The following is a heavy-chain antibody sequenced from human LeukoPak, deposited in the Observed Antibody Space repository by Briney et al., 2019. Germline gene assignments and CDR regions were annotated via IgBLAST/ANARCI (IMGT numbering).Heavy chain of an antibody. Sequence: SQTLSLTCTVSGGSISSGSYYWSWIRQPAGKGLEWIGRIYTSGSTYYNPSLKSRVTISVDTSKNQFSLKLSSVTAADTAVYYCARHLGYDFWSGYYYFDYWGQGTLVTVSS. CDR1: GGSISSGSYY. CDR2: IYTSGST. V-gene: IGHV4-61*02. J-gene: IGHJ4*02. D-gene: IGHD3-3*01. CDR3: ARHLGYDFWSGYYYFDY.